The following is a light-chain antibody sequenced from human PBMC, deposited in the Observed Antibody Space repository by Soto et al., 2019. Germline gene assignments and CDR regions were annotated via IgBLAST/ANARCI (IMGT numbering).Light chain of an antibody. Sequence: DIQMTQSPPSLSASVGDRVTITCRASQGSRNYVAWYQQKPGKAPKLLIYAASTLQSGVPSRFSGSGSGTDFSLTINGLQPEDVATYSCQKYSSVPVFGPGTKVEIK. CDR3: QKYSSVPV. J-gene: IGKJ3*01. CDR2: AAS. CDR1: QGSRNY. V-gene: IGKV1-27*01.